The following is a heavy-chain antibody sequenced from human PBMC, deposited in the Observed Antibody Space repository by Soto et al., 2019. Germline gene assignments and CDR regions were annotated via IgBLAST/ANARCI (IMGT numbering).Heavy chain of an antibody. V-gene: IGHV4-30-4*01. CDR1: GGSIGSGDYY. Sequence: PSETLSLTCTVSGGSIGSGDYYWSWIRQPPGKGLEGIGYIYYRGSTYYNPSLKSRVTISVDTSKNQFSLKLRSVTAADTAVYSCARATYYFDYWGQGTLVTVSS. CDR2: IYYRGST. CDR3: ARATYYFDY. J-gene: IGHJ4*02.